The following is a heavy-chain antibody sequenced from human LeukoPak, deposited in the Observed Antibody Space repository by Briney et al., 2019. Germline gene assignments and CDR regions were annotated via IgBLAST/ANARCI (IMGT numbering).Heavy chain of an antibody. CDR1: GFTFYVYA. D-gene: IGHD3-10*01. CDR2: ISWNSGSI. V-gene: IGHV3-9*01. Sequence: PGRSLRLSCAASGFTFYVYAMHWVRHDPEEGLEWVSGISWNSGSIGYADSVKGRFTISRDNAKNSLYLQMNSLRAEDTALYYCAKSILGYGSGIDAFEIWGQGTMVTVSS. CDR3: AKSILGYGSGIDAFEI. J-gene: IGHJ3*02.